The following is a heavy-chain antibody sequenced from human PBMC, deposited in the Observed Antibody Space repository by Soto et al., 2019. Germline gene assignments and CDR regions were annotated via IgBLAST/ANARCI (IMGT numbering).Heavy chain of an antibody. CDR2: FIAMLGTP. J-gene: IGHJ4*02. D-gene: IGHD5-18*01. CDR1: GGTFGSQG. Sequence: SVKVSCKASGGTFGSQGIAWVRQAPGQGLEWMGGFIAMLGTPTYAKKVQGRATISADESLTSSYLELRSLRSEDTGVYFCARGAMANFDYWGQGHVVTVSS. CDR3: ARGAMANFDY. V-gene: IGHV1-69*13.